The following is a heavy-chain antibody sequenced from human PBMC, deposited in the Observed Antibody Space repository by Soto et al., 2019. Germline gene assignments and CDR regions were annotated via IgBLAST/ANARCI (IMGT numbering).Heavy chain of an antibody. V-gene: IGHV4-59*01. D-gene: IGHD3-3*01. CDR2: IYYSGST. CDR3: ARSLANKTPTYYDFWSGYTPYYMDV. CDR1: GGSISSYY. J-gene: IGHJ6*03. Sequence: SETLSLTCTVSGGSISSYYWSWIRQPPGKGLEWIGYIYYSGSTIYNPSLKSRVTISVDTSKNQFSLKLSSVTAADTAVYYCARSLANKTPTYYDFWSGYTPYYMDVWGKGTTVTVSS.